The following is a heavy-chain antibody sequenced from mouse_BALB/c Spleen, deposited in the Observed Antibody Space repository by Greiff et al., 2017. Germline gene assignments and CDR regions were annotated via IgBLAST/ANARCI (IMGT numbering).Heavy chain of an antibody. V-gene: IGHV5-17*02. Sequence: EVKLVESGGGLVQPGGSRKLSCAASGFTFSSFGMHWVRQAPEKGLEWVAYISSGSSTIYYADTVKGRFTISRDNPKNTLFLQMTSLRSEDTAMYYCARWEAYGYYFDYWGQGTTLTVSS. CDR3: ARWEAYGYYFDY. D-gene: IGHD2-2*01. CDR2: ISSGSSTI. J-gene: IGHJ2*01. CDR1: GFTFSSFG.